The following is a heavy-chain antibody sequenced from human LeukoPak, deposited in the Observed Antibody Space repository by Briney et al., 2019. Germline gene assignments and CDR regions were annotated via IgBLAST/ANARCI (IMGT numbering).Heavy chain of an antibody. Sequence: SETLSLTCAVYGGPFRGYYGGGIRQPPGKGREWIGEINHSGSTNYNPSLKSRVTISVDTSKNQFSLKLSSVTAADTAVYYCARVGWLYYFDYWGQGTLVTVSS. J-gene: IGHJ4*02. CDR1: GGPFRGYY. D-gene: IGHD5-12*01. CDR3: ARVGWLYYFDY. CDR2: INHSGST. V-gene: IGHV4-34*01.